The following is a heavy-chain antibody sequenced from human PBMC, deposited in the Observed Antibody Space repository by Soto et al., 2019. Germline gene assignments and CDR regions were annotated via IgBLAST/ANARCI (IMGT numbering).Heavy chain of an antibody. CDR3: ARIQGSGYYMDY. Sequence: GSGPTLVNPTQTLTLTCTFSGFSLSTSGMCVSWIRQPPGKALEWLARIDWDDDKYYSTSLKTRLTISKDTSKNQVVLTMTNMDPVDTATYYCARIQGSGYYMDYWGQGTLVTVSS. CDR2: IDWDDDK. CDR1: GFSLSTSGMC. V-gene: IGHV2-70*11. D-gene: IGHD3-22*01. J-gene: IGHJ4*02.